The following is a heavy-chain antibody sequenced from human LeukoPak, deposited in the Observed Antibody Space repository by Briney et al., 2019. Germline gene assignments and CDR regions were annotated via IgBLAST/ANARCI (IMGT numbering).Heavy chain of an antibody. CDR3: ARGWPHGRAPDGWLQAPFDY. D-gene: IGHD5-24*01. J-gene: IGHJ4*02. Sequence: PGGSLRLSCTASGFTFSNFAMSWVRQAPGKGLEWVSVIVGSGLSTYYADSVKGRFTISRDNSKNTLYLQMNSLRVEDTAVYYCARGWPHGRAPDGWLQAPFDYWGQGTLVTVSS. CDR2: IVGSGLST. CDR1: GFTFSNFA. V-gene: IGHV3-23*01.